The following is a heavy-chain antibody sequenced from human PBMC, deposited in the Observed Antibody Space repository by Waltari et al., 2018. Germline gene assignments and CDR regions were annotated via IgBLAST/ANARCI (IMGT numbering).Heavy chain of an antibody. D-gene: IGHD2-21*01. J-gene: IGHJ4*02. Sequence: QVQLVESGGGVVQPGRSLRLSCAASGITFSDYAMYWVRQAPGKGLEWVAGISYDGNNKYYADSVKGRFTISRDNSKNTLYLQMNSLRAEDTAVYYCTRDLWFDYWGQGTLVTVSS. CDR1: GITFSDYA. CDR3: TRDLWFDY. CDR2: ISYDGNNK. V-gene: IGHV3-30*01.